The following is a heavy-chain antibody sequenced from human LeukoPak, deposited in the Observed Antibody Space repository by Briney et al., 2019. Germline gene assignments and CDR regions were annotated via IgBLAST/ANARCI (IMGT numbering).Heavy chain of an antibody. D-gene: IGHD2-15*01. CDR2: IIPILGIA. Sequence: SVKVPCKASGGTFSSYTISWVRQAPGQGLEWMGRIIPILGIANYAQKFQGRVTITADKSTSTAYMELSSLRSEDTAVYYCASEYPVVAAIWEPIWGQGTMVTVSS. V-gene: IGHV1-69*02. CDR3: ASEYPVVAAIWEPI. CDR1: GGTFSSYT. J-gene: IGHJ3*02.